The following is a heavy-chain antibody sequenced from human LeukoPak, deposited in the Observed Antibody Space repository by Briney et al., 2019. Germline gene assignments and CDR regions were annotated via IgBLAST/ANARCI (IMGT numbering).Heavy chain of an antibody. J-gene: IGHJ6*02. CDR3: ARGRIAKIVVVHSFHYGMDV. D-gene: IGHD3-22*01. CDR2: IKGYTGNT. Sequence: SETLSLTCDVFGGSFTDYFWTWIRQSPGKGLEWIGEIKGYTGNTNYNPSLNSRVSISLEKSKNQFSLELRSVTAADTAVYYCARGRIAKIVVVHSFHYGMDVWGQGTTVTVSS. CDR1: GGSFTDYF. V-gene: IGHV4-34*01.